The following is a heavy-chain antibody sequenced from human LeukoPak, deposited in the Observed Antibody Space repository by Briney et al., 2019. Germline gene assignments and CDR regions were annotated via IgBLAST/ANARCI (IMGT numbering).Heavy chain of an antibody. D-gene: IGHD2-2*01. CDR1: GFTFSNYE. V-gene: IGHV3-48*03. CDR3: ARRYCSSTSCLLDY. Sequence: PGGSLTLSCAASGFTFSNYEMNWVRQAPGKGLEWVAHISSSGSAMSYADSVKGRFTISRDNAKNSVYLQMNSLRAGDTAIYYCARRYCSSTSCLLDYWGQGTLVTVSS. J-gene: IGHJ4*02. CDR2: ISSSGSAM.